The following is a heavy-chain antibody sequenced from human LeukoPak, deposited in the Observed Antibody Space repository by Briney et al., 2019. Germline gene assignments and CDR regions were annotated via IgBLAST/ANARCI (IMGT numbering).Heavy chain of an antibody. CDR1: GGSISSYY. D-gene: IGHD3-22*01. V-gene: IGHV4-4*07. Sequence: SETLSLTCTVSGGSISSYYWSWIRQPAGKGLEWIARIYTSGSTNYNPSLKSRVTMSVDTSKNQLSLKLSSVTAADTAVYYCERGLYYYDSSGSDHYYYKYMDVWGKGTRVTVSS. CDR2: IYTSGST. CDR3: ERGLYYYDSSGSDHYYYKYMDV. J-gene: IGHJ6*03.